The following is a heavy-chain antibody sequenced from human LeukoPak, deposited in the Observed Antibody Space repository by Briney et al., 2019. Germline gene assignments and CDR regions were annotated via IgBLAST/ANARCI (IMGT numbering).Heavy chain of an antibody. D-gene: IGHD2-2*03. V-gene: IGHV4-39*01. J-gene: IGHJ4*02. CDR3: ARHGYPPLYYFDY. CDR1: GGSICSSSYY. Sequence: PSETLSLTCTVSGGSICSSSYYWGWIRQPPGKGLEWIGSIYYSGSTYYNPSLKSRVTISVDTSKNQFSLKLSSVTAADTAVYYCARHGYPPLYYFDYWGQGTLVTVSS. CDR2: IYYSGST.